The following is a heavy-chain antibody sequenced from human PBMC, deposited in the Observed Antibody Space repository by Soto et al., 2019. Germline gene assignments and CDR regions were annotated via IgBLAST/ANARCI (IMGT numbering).Heavy chain of an antibody. V-gene: IGHV4-31*03. J-gene: IGHJ3*02. CDR1: GGSISGGGYY. Sequence: PSETLSLTCTVSGGSISGGGYYWSWIRQHPGKGLEWIGYIYNSGSTYYNPSLKSRVTISLDTSKNQFSLKLSSVTAADTAVYYXAKDRAGFIMGSGAFDIWGQGTMVTVSS. CDR3: AKDRAGFIMGSGAFDI. CDR2: IYNSGST. D-gene: IGHD3-10*01.